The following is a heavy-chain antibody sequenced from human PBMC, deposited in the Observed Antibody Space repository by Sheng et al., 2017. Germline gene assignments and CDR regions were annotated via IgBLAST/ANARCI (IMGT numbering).Heavy chain of an antibody. V-gene: IGHV4-34*01. D-gene: IGHD1-26*01. CDR1: GGSFSGYY. CDR2: INHSGST. J-gene: IGHJ4*02. Sequence: QVQLQQWGAGLLKPSETLSLTCAVYGGSFSGYYWSWIRQPPGKGLEWIGEINHSGSTNYNPSLKSRVTISVDTSKNQFSLKLSSVTAADTAVYYCARRVGYSQKTFDYWGQGTLVTVSS. CDR3: ARRVGYSQKTFDY.